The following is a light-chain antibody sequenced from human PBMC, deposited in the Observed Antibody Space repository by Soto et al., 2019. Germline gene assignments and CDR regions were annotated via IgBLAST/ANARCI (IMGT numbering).Light chain of an antibody. CDR3: HQYSNTFRT. J-gene: IGKJ1*01. CDR1: YTVGTN. CDR2: DTS. V-gene: IGKV3-15*01. Sequence: EIVLTQSPAALSVSAGDSATLSCWASYTVGTNLAWYQQKPGQAPRLLIYDTSTRATGVPDRFSGSGSGTEFTLTISNLQAEDSAVYHCHQYSNTFRTCGQGTKVDIK.